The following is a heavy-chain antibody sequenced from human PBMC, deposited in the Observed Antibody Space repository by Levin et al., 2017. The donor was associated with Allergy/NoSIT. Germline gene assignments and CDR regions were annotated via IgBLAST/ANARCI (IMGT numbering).Heavy chain of an antibody. J-gene: IGHJ4*02. CDR1: GGTFSSYA. CDR3: VRGSSSWILRPRPEFDY. V-gene: IGHV1-69*13. CDR2: IIPIFGTA. D-gene: IGHD6-13*01. Sequence: SVKVSCKASGGTFSSYAISWVRQAPGQGLEWMGGIIPIFGTANYAQKFQGRVTITADESTSTAYMELSSLRSEDTAVYYCVRGSSSWILRPRPEFDYWGQGTLVTVSS.